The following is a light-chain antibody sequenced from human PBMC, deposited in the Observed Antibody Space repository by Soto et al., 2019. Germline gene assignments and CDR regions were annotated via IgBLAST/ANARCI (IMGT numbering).Light chain of an antibody. J-gene: IGLJ1*01. Sequence: QSALTQPASVSGSPGQSITISCTGTSSDVGNYIFVSWYRQHPGKAPKLMIYDINNRPSGVSNRFSGSTSGNTASLTISGPQAEDVADYYCVSYTTSACYVFGTGTKGTV. V-gene: IGLV2-14*01. CDR2: DIN. CDR1: SSDVGNYIF. CDR3: VSYTTSACYV.